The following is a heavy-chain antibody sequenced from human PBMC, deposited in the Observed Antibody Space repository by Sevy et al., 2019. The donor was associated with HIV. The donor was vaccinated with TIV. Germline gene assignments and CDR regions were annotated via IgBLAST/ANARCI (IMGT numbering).Heavy chain of an antibody. J-gene: IGHJ6*02. V-gene: IGHV1-2*02. D-gene: IGHD6-13*01. CDR3: ARDQYSSSPKAGGMDV. CDR1: GYTFTGYY. Sequence: ASVKVSCKASGYTFTGYYMHWVRQAPGQGLEWMGWNNPNSGGTNYAQKFQGRVTMTRDTSISTAYMELSRLRSEETAVYYCARDQYSSSPKAGGMDVWGQGTTVTVSS. CDR2: NNPNSGGT.